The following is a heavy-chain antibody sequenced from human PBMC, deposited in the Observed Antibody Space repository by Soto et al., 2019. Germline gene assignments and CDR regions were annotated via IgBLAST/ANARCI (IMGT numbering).Heavy chain of an antibody. J-gene: IGHJ5*02. CDR1: GDSVSSNSAA. D-gene: IGHD3-22*01. V-gene: IGHV6-1*01. CDR2: TYYRSKWYN. CDR3: ARSVTMIVVVLNWFDH. Sequence: SQTLSLTCAISGDSVSSNSAAWNWIRQSPSRGLEWLGRTYYRSKWYNDYAVSVKSRITINPDTSKNQFSLQLNSVTPEDTAVYYCARSVTMIVVVLNWFDHWGQGTLVTVSS.